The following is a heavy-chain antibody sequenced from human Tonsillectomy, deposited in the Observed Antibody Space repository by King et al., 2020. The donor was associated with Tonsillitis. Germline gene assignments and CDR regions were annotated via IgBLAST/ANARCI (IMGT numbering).Heavy chain of an antibody. CDR3: ALGQYSSGWPSLDY. Sequence: VQLVESGGGLVQPGGSLRLSCAASGFTFSSYWMHWVRQAPGKGLVWVSRINSDGSNTSYADSVKGRFTISRDNAKNTLYLQMNSLRAEDTAVYYCALGQYSSGWPSLDYWGQGTLVTVSS. V-gene: IGHV3-74*01. J-gene: IGHJ4*02. CDR2: INSDGSNT. CDR1: GFTFSSYW. D-gene: IGHD6-19*01.